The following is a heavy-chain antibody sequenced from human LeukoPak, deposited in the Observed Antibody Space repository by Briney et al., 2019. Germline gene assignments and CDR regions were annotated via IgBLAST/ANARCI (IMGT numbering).Heavy chain of an antibody. CDR3: ARESGNYYYYYYMDV. D-gene: IGHD3-10*01. CDR1: GGSISSGSYY. J-gene: IGHJ6*03. V-gene: IGHV4-61*02. Sequence: PSETLSLTCTVSGGSISSGSYYWSWIRQPAGKGLEWIGRIYTSGSTNYNPSLKSRVTISVDTSKNQFSLKLSSVTAADTAVYYCARESGNYYYYYYMDVWGKGTTVTVSS. CDR2: IYTSGST.